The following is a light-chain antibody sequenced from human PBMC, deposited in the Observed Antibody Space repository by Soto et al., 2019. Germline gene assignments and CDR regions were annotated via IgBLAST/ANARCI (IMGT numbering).Light chain of an antibody. J-gene: IGLJ1*01. Sequence: QSALTQPASVSGSPGQSITISCTGTSSDVGYDNYVSWYQQHPGKVPKLMIYEVNNRPSGVSNRFSGSKSGNTASLTISGLQAEDEADYYCSSYTSISAVGVFGTGTKLTVL. V-gene: IGLV2-14*01. CDR1: SSDVGYDNY. CDR2: EVN. CDR3: SSYTSISAVGV.